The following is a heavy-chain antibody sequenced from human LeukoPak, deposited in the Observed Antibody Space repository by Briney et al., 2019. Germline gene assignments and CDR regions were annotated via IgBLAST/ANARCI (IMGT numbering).Heavy chain of an antibody. D-gene: IGHD3-10*01. J-gene: IGHJ4*02. V-gene: IGHV3-23*01. Sequence: GGSLRLSCAASGFSFSTFGMSWVRQAPGEGLEWISSFRGNGGSTYYADSVKGRFTISRDNSKNTLYLQMNSLRAEDTAVYYCARVTYGSGTYGAFDYWGQGTLVTVSS. CDR1: GFSFSTFG. CDR2: FRGNGGST. CDR3: ARVTYGSGTYGAFDY.